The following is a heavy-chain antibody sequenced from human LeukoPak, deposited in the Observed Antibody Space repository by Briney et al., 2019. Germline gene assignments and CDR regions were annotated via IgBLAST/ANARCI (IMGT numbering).Heavy chain of an antibody. J-gene: IGHJ4*02. CDR1: GFTFTDYP. Sequence: GGSLRLSCAASGFTFTDYPMNWVRQAPGRGLEWVANIRTSAPSAYNPNYADSVQGRVIISRDDATKTLYLHKNGLRDEDTAVYCCARDRWFGIDDWGRGIVVTVSS. D-gene: IGHD3-10*01. CDR2: IRTSAPSA. CDR3: ARDRWFGIDD. V-gene: IGHV3-48*02.